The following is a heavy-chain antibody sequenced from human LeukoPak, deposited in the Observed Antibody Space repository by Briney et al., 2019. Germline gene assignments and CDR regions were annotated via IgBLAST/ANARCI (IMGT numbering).Heavy chain of an antibody. CDR1: GYTFTSYG. J-gene: IGHJ3*02. CDR3: ARDQVDMYYGSGDAFDI. V-gene: IGHV1-18*01. CDR2: ISAYNGNT. Sequence: GASVKVSCKASGYTFTSYGISWVRQAPGQGLEWMGWISAYNGNTNYAQKLQGRVTMTTDTSTSTAYMELRSLRSDDTAVYYCARDQVDMYYGSGDAFDIWGQGTMVTVSS. D-gene: IGHD3-10*01.